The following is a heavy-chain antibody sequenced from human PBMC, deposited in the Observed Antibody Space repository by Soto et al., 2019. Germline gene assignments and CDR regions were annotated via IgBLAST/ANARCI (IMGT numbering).Heavy chain of an antibody. D-gene: IGHD3-10*01. Sequence: QLQLQESASGLVKPSQTLSPTCPVPGAPISSGGYSWSWIRRSPGKGLGWIGYIYHIGSTYYNPSLKSRVTISVDRSKNQFSLKLSSVTAADTAVYYCARVNYYGSGSYDYYFDYWGQGTLVTVSS. J-gene: IGHJ4*02. V-gene: IGHV4-30-2*06. CDR2: IYHIGST. CDR1: GAPISSGGYS. CDR3: ARVNYYGSGSYDYYFDY.